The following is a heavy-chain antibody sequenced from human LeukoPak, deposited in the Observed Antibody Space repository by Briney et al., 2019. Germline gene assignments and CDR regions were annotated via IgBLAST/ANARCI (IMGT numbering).Heavy chain of an antibody. CDR2: IGGSDGST. V-gene: IGHV3-23*01. D-gene: IGHD6-19*01. CDR3: ARAQWLVQYWYFDR. CDR1: GFIFSAYA. Sequence: HPGGSLRLSCAASGFIFSAYAMTWVRQAPGKGLEWVSSIGGSDGSTFYADSVKGRFTISRDNSKNTLFLRMNSLRAEDTAVYYCARAQWLVQYWYFDRWGRGTRVTVSS. J-gene: IGHJ2*01.